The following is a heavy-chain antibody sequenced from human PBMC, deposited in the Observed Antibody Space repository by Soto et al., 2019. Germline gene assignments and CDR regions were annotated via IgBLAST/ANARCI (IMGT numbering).Heavy chain of an antibody. CDR1: GDYIHVGGYY. D-gene: IGHD2-2*01. Sequence: SETLSLTCSVSGDYIHVGGYYWTWIRQRPGKGLEWMGYIYYTGKTSYNPSLESRLTMSVDRSKNQFSPRLTSVTAADTAVYFCGRDLTSNANCIDPWGQGTLVTVS. CDR3: GRDLTSNANCIDP. J-gene: IGHJ5*02. CDR2: IYYTGKT. V-gene: IGHV4-30-4*01.